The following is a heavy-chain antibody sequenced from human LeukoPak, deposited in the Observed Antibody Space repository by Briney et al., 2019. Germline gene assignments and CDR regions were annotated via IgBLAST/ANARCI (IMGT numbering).Heavy chain of an antibody. CDR1: GGSISSYY. Sequence: SETLSLTCTVSGGSISSYYWSWIRQPPGKGLEWIGYIYYSGSTNYNPSLKSRVTISVDTSKNQFSLKLSSVTAADTAVYYCARQALTTSYYYAMDVWGKGTTVTASS. J-gene: IGHJ6*04. CDR3: ARQALTTSYYYAMDV. V-gene: IGHV4-59*01. D-gene: IGHD4-11*01. CDR2: IYYSGST.